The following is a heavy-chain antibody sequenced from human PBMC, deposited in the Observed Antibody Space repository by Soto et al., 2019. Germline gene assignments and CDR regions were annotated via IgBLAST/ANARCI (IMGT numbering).Heavy chain of an antibody. J-gene: IGHJ4*02. Sequence: ASVKVSCKASGGTFSSYAISWVRQAPGQGLEWMGGIIPILGTANYAQKFQGRVTITAGESTSTAYMELSSLRSEDTAVYYCARIAVAETYYFDYWGQGTLVTVSS. D-gene: IGHD6-19*01. CDR3: ARIAVAETYYFDY. CDR2: IIPILGTA. CDR1: GGTFSSYA. V-gene: IGHV1-69*13.